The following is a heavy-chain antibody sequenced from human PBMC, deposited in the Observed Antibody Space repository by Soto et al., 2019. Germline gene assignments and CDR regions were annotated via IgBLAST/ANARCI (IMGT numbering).Heavy chain of an antibody. CDR3: ARGWGVGTQLWFVDY. D-gene: IGHD5-18*01. CDR1: GGSISSGDYY. Sequence: SETLSLTCTVSGGSISSGDYYWSWIRQPPGKGLEWIGYIYYSGSTYYNPSLKSRVTISVDTSKNQFSLKLSSVTAADTAVYYCARGWGVGTQLWFVDYWGQGTLVTVSS. V-gene: IGHV4-30-4*01. CDR2: IYYSGST. J-gene: IGHJ4*02.